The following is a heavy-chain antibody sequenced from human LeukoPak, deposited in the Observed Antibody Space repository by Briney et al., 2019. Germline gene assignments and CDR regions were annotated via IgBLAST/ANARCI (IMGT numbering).Heavy chain of an antibody. V-gene: IGHV3-49*04. CDR3: TRDRVVVVPAAMIYYYYGMDV. CDR2: IRSKAYGGTT. D-gene: IGHD2-2*01. J-gene: IGHJ6*02. Sequence: GGSLRLSCTASGFTFGDYAMSWVRQAPGKGPEWVGFIRSKAYGGTTEYAASVKGRFTISRDDSKSIAYLQMNSLKTEDTAVYYCTRDRVVVVPAAMIYYYYGMDVWGQGTTVTVSS. CDR1: GFTFGDYA.